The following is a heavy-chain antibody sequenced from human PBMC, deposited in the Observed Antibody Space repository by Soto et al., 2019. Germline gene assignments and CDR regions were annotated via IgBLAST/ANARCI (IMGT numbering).Heavy chain of an antibody. D-gene: IGHD1-26*01. V-gene: IGHV1-69*01. CDR1: GGTFSSYA. CDR2: IIPIFGTA. CDR3: ARERGGASPVGYYYYGMDV. J-gene: IGHJ6*02. Sequence: QVQLVQSGAEVKKPGSSVKVSCKASGGTFSSYAISWVRQAPGQGLEWMGGIIPIFGTANYAQKFQGRVTITADESTSTAYRELSSLRSEDTAVYYCARERGGASPVGYYYYGMDVWGQGTTVTVSS.